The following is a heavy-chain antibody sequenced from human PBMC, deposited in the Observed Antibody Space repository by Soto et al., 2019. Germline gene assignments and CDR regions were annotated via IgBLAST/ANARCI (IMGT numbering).Heavy chain of an antibody. CDR3: ARDKGGGAVVPDY. Sequence: QVQVVESGGGVVQPGRSLRLCCAASGFTFNTYGMHWVRQAPGKGLEWVAVIWYDENNKYYADSVKGRFTISRDNSKNTLYLQMNSLRGEDTAVYYCARDKGGGAVVPDYWGQGTLVTVSS. D-gene: IGHD6-19*01. CDR1: GFTFNTYG. CDR2: IWYDENNK. J-gene: IGHJ4*02. V-gene: IGHV3-33*01.